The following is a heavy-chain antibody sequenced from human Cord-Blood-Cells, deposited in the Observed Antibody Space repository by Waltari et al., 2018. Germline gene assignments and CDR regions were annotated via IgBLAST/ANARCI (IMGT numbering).Heavy chain of an antibody. V-gene: IGHV1-3*01. CDR1: GYTFTSYA. CDR3: ARAPSTRAFDI. CDR2: INAGNGNT. Sequence: QVQLVQSGAAVTKPGASVKVSCKASGYTFTSYAMHWVRQDTGQRLEWMGWINAGNGNTKYSQKSQGRVTITRDTSASTAYMELSSLRSEDTAVYYCARAPSTRAFDIWGQGTMVTVSS. D-gene: IGHD1-1*01. J-gene: IGHJ3*02.